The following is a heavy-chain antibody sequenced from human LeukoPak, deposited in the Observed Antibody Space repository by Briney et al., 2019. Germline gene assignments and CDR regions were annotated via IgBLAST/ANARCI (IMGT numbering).Heavy chain of an antibody. CDR3: ARGFGAVADTELDY. CDR2: ISAYNGNT. V-gene: IGHV1-18*01. CDR1: GYTFTSCG. Sequence: ASVKVSCKASGYTFTSCGISWVRQAPGQGREWMGWISAYNGNTNYAQKLQGRVTMTTDTSTSTAYMELRSLRSDDTAVYYCARGFGAVADTELDYWGQGTLVTVSS. D-gene: IGHD6-19*01. J-gene: IGHJ4*02.